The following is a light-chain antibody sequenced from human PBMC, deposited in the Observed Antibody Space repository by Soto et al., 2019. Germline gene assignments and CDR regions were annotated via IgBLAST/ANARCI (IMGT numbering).Light chain of an antibody. J-gene: IGLJ1*01. V-gene: IGLV1-40*01. CDR3: QSYDSSLSGFYV. CDR1: SSNIGAGYD. CDR2: GNS. Sequence: QSALRQPCSVSGALGQRVTISCNESSSNIGAGYDVHWYQQLPGTAPKLLIYGNSNRPSGVPDRFSGSKSGTSASLAITGLQAEDEADYYCQSYDSSLSGFYVFGTVTKVTVL.